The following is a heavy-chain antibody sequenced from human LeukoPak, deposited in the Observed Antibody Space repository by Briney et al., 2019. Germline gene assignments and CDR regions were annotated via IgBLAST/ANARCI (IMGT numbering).Heavy chain of an antibody. D-gene: IGHD5-18*01. J-gene: IGHJ4*02. CDR2: IFPIFGTA. Sequence: SSVKVSCKASVGTLSSYAISWVRQAPGQGLEWMGGIFPIFGTANYAQKFQGRVTITTEESTSTAYKELSSLISEDAAVYCCARRRGYSYGYAFDYWGQGTLVTVSS. V-gene: IGHV1-69*05. CDR3: ARRRGYSYGYAFDY. CDR1: VGTLSSYA.